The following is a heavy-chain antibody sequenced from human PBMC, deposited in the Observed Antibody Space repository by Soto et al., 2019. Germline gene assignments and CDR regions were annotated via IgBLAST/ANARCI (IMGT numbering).Heavy chain of an antibody. D-gene: IGHD3-22*01. CDR3: ARDYYDSSGYLTNWFDP. Sequence: QVQLVQSGAEVKKPGSSVKVSCKASGGTFSSYAISWVRQAPGQGLEWMGGIIPIFGTANYAQKFQGRVTITADESTRTAYMELSSLRSEDTAVYYCARDYYDSSGYLTNWFDPWGQGPLVTVSS. V-gene: IGHV1-69*01. J-gene: IGHJ5*02. CDR1: GGTFSSYA. CDR2: IIPIFGTA.